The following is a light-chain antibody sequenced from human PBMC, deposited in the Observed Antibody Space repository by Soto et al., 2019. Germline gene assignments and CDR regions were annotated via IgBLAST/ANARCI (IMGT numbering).Light chain of an antibody. CDR1: QSVSSSY. CDR3: QQYDDSIT. CDR2: GAS. J-gene: IGKJ5*01. Sequence: EIVLTQSPDTLSLSPGESATLSCRASQSVSSSYLAWYQQKPGQAPRLLIYGASSRATGIPDRFSGSGSGTDFTRTISRLEPEDFAVFYCQQYDDSITFGQGTRLEIE. V-gene: IGKV3-20*01.